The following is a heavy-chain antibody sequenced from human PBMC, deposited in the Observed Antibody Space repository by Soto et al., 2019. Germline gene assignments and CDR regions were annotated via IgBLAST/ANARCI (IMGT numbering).Heavy chain of an antibody. J-gene: IGHJ6*02. CDR1: GYSFTSYW. V-gene: IGHV5-51*01. CDR3: ARHIAVAGYYYYYGMDV. D-gene: IGHD6-19*01. CDR2: IYPGDSDT. Sequence: GESLKISCKGSGYSFTSYWIGWVRQMPGKGLEWMGIIYPGDSDTRYSPSFQGQVTISADKSISTAYLQWSSLKVSDTAMYYCARHIAVAGYYYYYGMDVWGQGTTVTVSS.